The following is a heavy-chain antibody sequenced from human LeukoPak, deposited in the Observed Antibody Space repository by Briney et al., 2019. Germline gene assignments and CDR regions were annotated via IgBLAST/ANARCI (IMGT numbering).Heavy chain of an antibody. CDR2: MYLSGTT. Sequence: SETLSLTYTVSGDSINSLDLWSWVRQPPGKGLEWIGEMYLSGTTHSNPSVKSRVTISVDTSKNQFSLKLSSVTAADTAVYYCARESEGTHHDSTAAFHYWGQGTLVTVSS. CDR3: ARESEGTHHDSTAAFHY. V-gene: IGHV4-4*02. J-gene: IGHJ4*02. CDR1: GDSINSLDL. D-gene: IGHD1-7*01.